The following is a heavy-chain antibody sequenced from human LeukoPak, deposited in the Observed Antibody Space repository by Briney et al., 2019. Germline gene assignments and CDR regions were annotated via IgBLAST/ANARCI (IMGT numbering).Heavy chain of an antibody. J-gene: IGHJ4*02. Sequence: ASVKVSCTASGYTFSNYGISWVRQAPGLGLEWMGWTSYNGNTNYTQKFQDRVTMTTDTSTTTAYMELRSLESDDTAVYHCARHSGSGWQALGYWGQGTLVTVSS. D-gene: IGHD6-19*01. V-gene: IGHV1-18*04. CDR1: GYTFSNYG. CDR3: ARHSGSGWQALGY. CDR2: TSYNGNT.